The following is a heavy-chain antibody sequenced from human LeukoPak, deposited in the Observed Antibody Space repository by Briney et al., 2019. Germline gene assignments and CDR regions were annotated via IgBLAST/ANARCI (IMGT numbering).Heavy chain of an antibody. V-gene: IGHV3-30*04. D-gene: IGHD2-15*01. Sequence: PGGSLRLSCAASGFTFSSYAMHWVRQAPGKGLGWVAVISYDGSNKYYADSVKGRFTISRDNSKNTLYLQMNSLRAEDTAVYYCARAPRRGGTFDYWGQGTLVTVSS. J-gene: IGHJ4*02. CDR2: ISYDGSNK. CDR3: ARAPRRGGTFDY. CDR1: GFTFSSYA.